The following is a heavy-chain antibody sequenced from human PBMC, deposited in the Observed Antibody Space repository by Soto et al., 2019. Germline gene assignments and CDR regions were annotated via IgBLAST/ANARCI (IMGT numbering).Heavy chain of an antibody. D-gene: IGHD3-3*01. CDR1: GFSFSSYA. CDR2: ITGSSGST. Sequence: ELQLLESGGGLVQPGGSLRLSCAASGFSFSSYAMSWVRQAPGKGLEWVSAITGSSGSTYYADSVKGRFTISRDNSKNTLDLQMNSLRAEDTAVYYCAKPGVMSGYYRQNFDYWGQGILVTVSS. CDR3: AKPGVMSGYYRQNFDY. V-gene: IGHV3-23*01. J-gene: IGHJ4*02.